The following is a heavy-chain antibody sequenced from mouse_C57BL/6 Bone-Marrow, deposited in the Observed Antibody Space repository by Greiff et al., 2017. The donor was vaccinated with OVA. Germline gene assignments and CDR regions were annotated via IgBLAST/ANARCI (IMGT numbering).Heavy chain of an antibody. CDR2: ISGGGGNT. CDR3: ARHYYYGSSYKDY. J-gene: IGHJ2*01. V-gene: IGHV5-9*01. D-gene: IGHD1-1*01. Sequence: EVQGVESGGGLVKPGGSLKLSCAASGFTFSSYTMSWVRQTPEKRLEWVATISGGGGNTYYPDSVKGRFTISRDNAKNTLYLQMSSLRSEDTALYYCARHYYYGSSYKDYWGQGTTLTVSS. CDR1: GFTFSSYT.